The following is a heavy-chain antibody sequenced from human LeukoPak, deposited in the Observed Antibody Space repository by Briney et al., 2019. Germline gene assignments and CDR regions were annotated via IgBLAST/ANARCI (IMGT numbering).Heavy chain of an antibody. D-gene: IGHD3-16*01. Sequence: SETLSLTCTVSGGSISSYYWSWIRQPPGKGLEWSGYIYYSGSTNYNPSLKSRVTISVDTSKTHFSLKLSSVTAADTAVYYCARAGLSYGWYYFDYWGQGTLVTVSS. V-gene: IGHV4-59*01. CDR2: IYYSGST. CDR3: ARAGLSYGWYYFDY. J-gene: IGHJ4*02. CDR1: GGSISSYY.